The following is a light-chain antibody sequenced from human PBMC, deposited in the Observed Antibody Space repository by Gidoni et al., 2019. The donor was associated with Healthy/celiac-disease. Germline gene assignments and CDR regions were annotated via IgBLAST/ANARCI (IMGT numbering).Light chain of an antibody. J-gene: IGLJ3*02. V-gene: IGLV1-40*01. CDR2: GNS. CDR3: QSYDSSLSGWV. CDR1: SSNIGAGYD. Sequence: QSVLTQPPSVSGAPVQRFTISCPGSSSNIGAGYDVHWYQQLPGPAPKLLIYGNSNRHSGVPDRLSGSKAGTSASLAITGLQAEDEADYYCQSYDSSLSGWVFGGGNKLTVL.